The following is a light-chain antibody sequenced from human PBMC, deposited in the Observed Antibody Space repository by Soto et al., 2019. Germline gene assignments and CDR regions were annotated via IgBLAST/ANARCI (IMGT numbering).Light chain of an antibody. J-gene: IGLJ1*01. V-gene: IGLV2-14*01. CDR1: SSDVGGYNY. CDR3: SSYRSGSSPFV. Sequence: QSALTQPASVSGSPGQSITISCTGTSSDVGGYNYVSWYQQHPGKAPKLIIYEVSNRPSGVSNRFSGSKSGNTASLNISRLQAEDESDYYCSSYRSGSSPFVFGTGTKLTVL. CDR2: EVS.